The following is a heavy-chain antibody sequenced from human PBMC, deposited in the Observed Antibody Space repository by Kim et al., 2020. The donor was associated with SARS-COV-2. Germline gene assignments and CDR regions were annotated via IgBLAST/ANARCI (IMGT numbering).Heavy chain of an antibody. J-gene: IGHJ5*02. CDR3: ARTSNWNYVGWFDP. Sequence: AQKFQGRVTITADESTRTAYMELSSLRSEDTAVYYCARTSNWNYVGWFDPWGQGTLVTVSS. D-gene: IGHD1-7*01. V-gene: IGHV1-69*01.